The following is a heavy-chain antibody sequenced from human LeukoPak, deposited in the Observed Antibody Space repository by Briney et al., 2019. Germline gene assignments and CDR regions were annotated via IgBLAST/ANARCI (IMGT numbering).Heavy chain of an antibody. CDR1: GFTFSNYA. D-gene: IGHD4-23*01. Sequence: TGGSLRLSCAASGFTFSNYAMSWVRQAPGKGLEWVSSISGTGGSTYYADSVKGRFTISRDNSKNTLYLQMNSLRAEDTAVYYCAKDRGYGGNSPNDAFDIWGQGTMVTVSS. J-gene: IGHJ3*02. CDR3: AKDRGYGGNSPNDAFDI. CDR2: ISGTGGST. V-gene: IGHV3-23*01.